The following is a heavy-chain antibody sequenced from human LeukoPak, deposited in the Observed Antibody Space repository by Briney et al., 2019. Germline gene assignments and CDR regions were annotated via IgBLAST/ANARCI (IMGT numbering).Heavy chain of an antibody. Sequence: GASVKVSCKASGYTFTSYGISWVRQAPGQGLEWMGWISAYNGNTNYAQKLQGRVTMTTDTSTSTAYMELRSLRSDDTAVYYCARVRAGPADQDIVAVPAAMRFDPWGQGTLVTVSS. D-gene: IGHD2-2*01. V-gene: IGHV1-18*01. CDR1: GYTFTSYG. CDR2: ISAYNGNT. CDR3: ARVRAGPADQDIVAVPAAMRFDP. J-gene: IGHJ5*02.